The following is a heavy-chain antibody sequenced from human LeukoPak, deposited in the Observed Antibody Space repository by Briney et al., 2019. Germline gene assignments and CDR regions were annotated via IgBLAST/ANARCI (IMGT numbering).Heavy chain of an antibody. CDR2: IYYSGST. CDR1: GGSISSYY. CDR3: AGRHFDWLSYYYYYGMDV. V-gene: IGHV4-59*01. J-gene: IGHJ6*02. D-gene: IGHD3-9*01. Sequence: PSETLSLTCTVSGGSISSYYWSWIRQPPGKGLEWIGYIYYSGSTNYNPSLKSRVTISVDTSKNQFSLKLSSVTAADTAVYYCAGRHFDWLSYYYYYGMDVWGQGTTVTVSS.